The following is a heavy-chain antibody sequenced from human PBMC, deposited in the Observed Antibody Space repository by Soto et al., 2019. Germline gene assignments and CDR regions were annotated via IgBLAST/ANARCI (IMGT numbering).Heavy chain of an antibody. D-gene: IGHD3-3*01. CDR2: ISAYNGNT. J-gene: IGHJ4*02. CDR1: GYTFTSSG. Sequence: ASVKVSCKASGYTFTSSGINWVRQAPGQGLEWMGWISAYNGNTNYAQKLQGRVTMTTDTSTSTAYMELRSLRSDDTAVYYCARDSRDFWSGYHEFDYWGQGTLVTVSS. V-gene: IGHV1-18*01. CDR3: ARDSRDFWSGYHEFDY.